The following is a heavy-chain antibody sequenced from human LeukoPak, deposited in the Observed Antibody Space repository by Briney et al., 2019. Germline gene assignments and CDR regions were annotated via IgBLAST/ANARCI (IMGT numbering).Heavy chain of an antibody. J-gene: IGHJ4*02. CDR1: GFTFSAYA. Sequence: PGGSLRLSCAASGFTFSAYALYWVRQARQAPGKGLEWVAIISYDGSNKYYADSVKGRFTISRDNSKNTLYLQMNSLRAEDTAVYCCARDYCSGSSCYSEGYWGQGTLVTVSS. D-gene: IGHD2-15*01. V-gene: IGHV3-30-3*01. CDR3: ARDYCSGSSCYSEGY. CDR2: ISYDGSNK.